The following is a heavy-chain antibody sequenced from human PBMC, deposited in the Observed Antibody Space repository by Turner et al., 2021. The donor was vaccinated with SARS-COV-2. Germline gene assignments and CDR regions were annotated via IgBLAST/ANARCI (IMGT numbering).Heavy chain of an antibody. CDR2: IYSGGST. CDR3: ARFGGYRGDSDN. V-gene: IGHV3-66*01. CDR1: GITVSSNY. D-gene: IGHD1-26*01. J-gene: IGHJ4*02. Sequence: EVQLVESGGGLVQPGGSLRLSCAASGITVSSNYMSWVRQAPGKGLEWVSVIYSGGSTYYEDSVKGRFTNSRDNSKNTLYLQMNSLRAEDTAVYYCARFGGYRGDSDNWGQGTLVTVSS.